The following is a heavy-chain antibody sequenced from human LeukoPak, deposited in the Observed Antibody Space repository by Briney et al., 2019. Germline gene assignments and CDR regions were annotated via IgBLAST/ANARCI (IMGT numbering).Heavy chain of an antibody. V-gene: IGHV1-69*06. Sequence: SVKVSYEASGGTFSSYAISWVRQAPGQGLEWMGGIIPIFGTANYAQKFQGRVTITADKSTSTAYMELSSLRSEDTAVYYCGDDSSGYYAYWGQGTLVTVSS. CDR2: IIPIFGTA. CDR3: GDDSSGYYAY. D-gene: IGHD3-22*01. CDR1: GGTFSSYA. J-gene: IGHJ4*02.